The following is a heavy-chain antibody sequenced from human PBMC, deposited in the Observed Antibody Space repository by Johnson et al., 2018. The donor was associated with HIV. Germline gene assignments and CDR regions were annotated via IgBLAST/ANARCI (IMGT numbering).Heavy chain of an antibody. CDR1: GFTFSSYG. V-gene: IGHV3-33*06. CDR3: AKELADSSGYYADAFDI. J-gene: IGHJ3*02. Sequence: QVQLVESGGGVVQPGRSLRLSCAASGFTFSSYGMHWVRQAPAKGLEWVAVIWYDGSNKYYADSAQGRSTISRDNSKNTLYLQMNILRAEDTAVYYCAKELADSSGYYADAFDIWGQGTMVTVSS. CDR2: IWYDGSNK. D-gene: IGHD3-22*01.